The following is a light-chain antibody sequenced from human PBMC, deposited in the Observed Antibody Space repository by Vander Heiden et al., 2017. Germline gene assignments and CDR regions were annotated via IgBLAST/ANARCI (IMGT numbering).Light chain of an antibody. Sequence: QPVLTQPAHVDGSPGHSITISCTGTSSDVGSYNLVSWYQQHPGKAPKLIIYEVSKRPSGVSNRFSGSKSGNTASLTISGLQAEDEADYYCCSYAGGSTFVVFGGGTKLTVL. CDR3: CSYAGGSTFVV. CDR1: SSDVGSYNL. J-gene: IGLJ2*01. V-gene: IGLV2-23*02. CDR2: EVS.